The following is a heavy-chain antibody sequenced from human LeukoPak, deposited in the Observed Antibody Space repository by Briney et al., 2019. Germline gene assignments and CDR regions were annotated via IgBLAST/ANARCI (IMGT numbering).Heavy chain of an antibody. V-gene: IGHV3-11*01. CDR1: AFTLGDWY. CDR2: ISNIGTTT. Sequence: GGSLRLSCTASAFTLGDWYMSWIRQAPGKGLEWISYISNIGTTTYYAETVKGRFTISRDNAKNSLYLQMNSLRAEDTAVYYCACDFRYLGHDFWGQGTLVTVSS. J-gene: IGHJ4*02. D-gene: IGHD2-21*02. CDR3: ACDFRYLGHDF.